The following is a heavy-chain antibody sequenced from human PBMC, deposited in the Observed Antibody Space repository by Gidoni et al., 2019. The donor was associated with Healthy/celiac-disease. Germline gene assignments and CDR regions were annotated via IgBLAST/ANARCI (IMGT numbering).Heavy chain of an antibody. CDR2: ISSSSSYI. Sequence: EVQLVESGGGLVKPGGSLRLSCAASGFTSSSYRMKWVRQAPGKGLEWVSSISSSSSYIYYADSVKGRFTISRDNAKNSLYLQMNSLRAEDTAVYYCARDYASILRYFERARFGMDVWGQGTTATVSS. CDR3: ARDYASILRYFERARFGMDV. D-gene: IGHD3-9*01. J-gene: IGHJ6*02. CDR1: GFTSSSYR. V-gene: IGHV3-21*01.